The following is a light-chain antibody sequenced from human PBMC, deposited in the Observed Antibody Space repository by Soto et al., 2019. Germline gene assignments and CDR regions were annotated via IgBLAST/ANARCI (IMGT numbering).Light chain of an antibody. CDR2: GAS. V-gene: IGKV3-15*01. CDR1: QSVGNR. CDR3: QQHISWPLT. J-gene: IGKJ4*01. Sequence: EVVMTQSPATLSVSPGERATLSCRASQSVGNRLAWYQQKPGQPPRLLLYGASTRATGIPASFSGSGSETEFTLTISSLQSEDFAVYYCQQHISWPLTFGGGTKVEI.